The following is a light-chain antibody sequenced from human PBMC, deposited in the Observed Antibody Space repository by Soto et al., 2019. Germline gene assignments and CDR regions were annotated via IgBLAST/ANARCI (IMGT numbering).Light chain of an antibody. V-gene: IGKV3-15*01. J-gene: IGKJ3*01. CDR1: QSVSSN. CDR2: GAS. Sequence: EIVMTQSPATLSVSPGERATLSCRASQSVSSNLAWYQQKPGQAPRLLIYGASTRATGIPARFSGSESGTEFTLTISSLQSEDFAVYYCQQYNNWPFTFGPGTKVDIK. CDR3: QQYNNWPFT.